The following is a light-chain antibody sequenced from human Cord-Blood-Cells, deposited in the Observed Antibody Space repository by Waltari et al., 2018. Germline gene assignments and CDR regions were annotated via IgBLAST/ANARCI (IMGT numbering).Light chain of an antibody. CDR1: RRDVGSYNL. Sequence: QSALTQPVSVSASPGQNITIPRTGPRRDVGSYNLDSWYQQHPGKAPKLMIYEVSNRPSGVSNRFSGSNSGNTASLTISGLQAEDEADYYCCSYAGSSTYVFGTGTKVTVL. CDR2: EVS. V-gene: IGLV2-23*02. J-gene: IGLJ1*01. CDR3: CSYAGSSTYV.